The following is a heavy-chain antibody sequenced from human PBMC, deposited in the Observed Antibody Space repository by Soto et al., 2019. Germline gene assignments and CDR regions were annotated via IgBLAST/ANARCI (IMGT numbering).Heavy chain of an antibody. Sequence: QVQLVQSGAEVKKPGSSVKVSCKASGGTFSSHVFNWVRQAPGQGLEWMGGIMPIIGTANYAQKFQVRVTITADESTSTTYMELRSLRSEDTAVYYCARDLEFRDGNISHLDYWGQGTLVTVSS. CDR1: GGTFSSHV. J-gene: IGHJ4*02. CDR2: IMPIIGTA. D-gene: IGHD3-10*01. V-gene: IGHV1-69*01. CDR3: ARDLEFRDGNISHLDY.